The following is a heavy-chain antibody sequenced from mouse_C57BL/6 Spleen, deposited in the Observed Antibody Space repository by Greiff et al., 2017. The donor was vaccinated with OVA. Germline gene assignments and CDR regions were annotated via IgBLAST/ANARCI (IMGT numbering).Heavy chain of an antibody. CDR2: INPGSGGT. CDR1: GYAFTNYL. CDR3: ARSRDYCGY. V-gene: IGHV1-54*01. J-gene: IGHJ2*01. Sequence: VKLQESGAELVRPGTSVKVSCKASGYAFTNYLIEWVKQRPGQGLEWIGVINPGSGGTNYNEKFKGKATLTADKSSSTAYRQLSSLTSEDSAVYFCARSRDYCGYWGQGTTLTVSS.